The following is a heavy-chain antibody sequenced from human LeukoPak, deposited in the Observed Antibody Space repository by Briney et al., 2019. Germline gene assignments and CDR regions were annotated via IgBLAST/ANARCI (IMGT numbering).Heavy chain of an antibody. D-gene: IGHD3-9*01. J-gene: IGHJ5*02. CDR2: IYTSGST. Sequence: SETLSLTCTVSGGSISSYYWSWIRQPAGKGLEWIGRIYTSGSTNYNPSLKSRVTMSVDTSKNQFSLKLSSVTAADTAVYYCARSILRYFDWLRPNWFDPWGQEPWSPSPQ. CDR3: ARSILRYFDWLRPNWFDP. CDR1: GGSISSYY. V-gene: IGHV4-4*07.